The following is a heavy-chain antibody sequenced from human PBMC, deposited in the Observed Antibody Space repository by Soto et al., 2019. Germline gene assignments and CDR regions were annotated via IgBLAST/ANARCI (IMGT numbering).Heavy chain of an antibody. CDR3: SHSTYYYDSSGLPDFDY. J-gene: IGHJ4*02. Sequence: QITLKESGPTLVKPSQTLTLTCTFSGFSLSTSGVGVGWIRQPPGKALEWLALIYWDDDKRYSPSLKSRLTITKDTSKNHVVLTMTNMDPVDTATYYCSHSTYYYDSSGLPDFDYWGQGTLVTVSS. D-gene: IGHD3-22*01. CDR2: IYWDDDK. CDR1: GFSLSTSGVG. V-gene: IGHV2-5*02.